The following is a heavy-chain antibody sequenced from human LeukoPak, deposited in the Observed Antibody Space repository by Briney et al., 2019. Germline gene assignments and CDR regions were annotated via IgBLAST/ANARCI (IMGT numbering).Heavy chain of an antibody. V-gene: IGHV3-74*01. CDR2: INSNGRST. D-gene: IGHD2-21*01. CDR1: GFGFSSYG. Sequence: PGGSLRLSCAASGFGFSSYGMHWVRQAPGKGLVWVSRINSNGRSTSYADSVKGRFTISRDNAKNTLYLQMNNLRVEDTAVYYCARDVWGDRDNHFDCWGQGTLVTVSS. J-gene: IGHJ4*02. CDR3: ARDVWGDRDNHFDC.